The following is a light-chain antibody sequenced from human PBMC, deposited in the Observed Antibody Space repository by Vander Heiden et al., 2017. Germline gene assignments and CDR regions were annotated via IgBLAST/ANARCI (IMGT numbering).Light chain of an antibody. CDR2: AAS. CDR3: QQYGSSSWT. J-gene: IGKJ1*01. Sequence: VLTQSPGTLSLSPGDTATLSCRASRNVNSHYLAWYQQKPGQAPRLLIYAASSRATGIPDRFSGGGSGTDFALTISRLEPEDSAVYYCQQYGSSSWTFGQGTKVEIK. CDR1: RNVNSHY. V-gene: IGKV3-20*01.